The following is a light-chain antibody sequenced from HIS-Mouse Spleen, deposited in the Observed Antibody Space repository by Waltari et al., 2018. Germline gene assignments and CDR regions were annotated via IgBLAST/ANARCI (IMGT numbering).Light chain of an antibody. CDR2: EGS. CDR1: SSEDGRYNL. Sequence: QSALTQHASVSGSPGQSITISCTGTSSEDGRYNLFSWYQQHPGKAPKLVIYEGSKRPSGVSNRFSGSKSGNTASLTISGLQAEDEADYYCCSYAGSSTYWVFGGGTKLTVL. CDR3: CSYAGSSTYWV. V-gene: IGLV2-23*01. J-gene: IGLJ3*02.